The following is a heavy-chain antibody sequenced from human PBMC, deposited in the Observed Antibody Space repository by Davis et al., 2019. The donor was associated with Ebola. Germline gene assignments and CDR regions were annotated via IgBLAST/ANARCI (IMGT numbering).Heavy chain of an antibody. V-gene: IGHV4-31*03. CDR2: IYYSWST. CDR1: GGSLSSGGHY. CDR3: SGSTGQVWFGELFGYYYMDV. J-gene: IGHJ6*03. D-gene: IGHD3-10*01. Sequence: MPSETLSLTCTVSGGSLSSGGHYWSWIRQHPGKGLEWIGYIYYSWSTYYNPSLKSRVTISVDTSKNQFSLKLSSVTAADTAVYYCSGSTGQVWFGELFGYYYMDVWGKGTTVTVSS.